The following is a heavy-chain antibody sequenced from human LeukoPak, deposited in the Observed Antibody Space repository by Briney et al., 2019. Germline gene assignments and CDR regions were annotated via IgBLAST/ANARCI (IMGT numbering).Heavy chain of an antibody. Sequence: GGSLRLSCAASGFTFDDYAMHWVRQAPGKGLEWVSGISWNSGHIGYADSVKGRFTISRDNAKNPLYLQMNSLRAGDTALYYCAKDRRHTVSGGYFDLWGRGTLVIVSS. CDR3: AKDRRHTVSGGYFDL. CDR2: ISWNSGHI. V-gene: IGHV3-9*01. CDR1: GFTFDDYA. D-gene: IGHD3-10*01. J-gene: IGHJ2*01.